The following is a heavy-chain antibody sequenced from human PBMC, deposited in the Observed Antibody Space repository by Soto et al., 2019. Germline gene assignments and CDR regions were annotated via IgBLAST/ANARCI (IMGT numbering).Heavy chain of an antibody. D-gene: IGHD3-22*01. CDR1: GGSISSGGYS. Sequence: QLQLQESGSGLVKPSQTLSLTCAVSGGSISSGGYSWGWIRQPPGKGLERIGYIYHSGSTYYNPSLKSRVTISVDRSKNQFSLKLSSVTAADTAVYFCARASYYYDSSGFSRVYYFDYWGQGTLVTVSS. CDR2: IYHSGST. V-gene: IGHV4-30-2*01. CDR3: ARASYYYDSSGFSRVYYFDY. J-gene: IGHJ4*02.